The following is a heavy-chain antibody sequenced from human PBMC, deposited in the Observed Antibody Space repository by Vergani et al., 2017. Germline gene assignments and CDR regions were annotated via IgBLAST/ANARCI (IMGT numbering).Heavy chain of an antibody. Sequence: QVQLVQSGAEVKKPGASVKVSCKASGYTFTSHYMHWVRQAPGQGREWMGIINPSGGSTSYAQKFQGRVTMTRDTSTSTVYMELSSLRSEDTAVYYCARSDYQLAHYCYYYYMDVWGKGTAVTVSS. CDR2: INPSGGST. V-gene: IGHV1-46*01. D-gene: IGHD2-2*01. J-gene: IGHJ6*03. CDR3: ARSDYQLAHYCYYYYMDV. CDR1: GYTFTSHY.